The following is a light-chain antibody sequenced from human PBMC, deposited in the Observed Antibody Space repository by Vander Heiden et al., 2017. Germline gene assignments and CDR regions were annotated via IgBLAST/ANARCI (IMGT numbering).Light chain of an antibody. V-gene: IGLV3-21*02. CDR2: DDS. CDR3: QVWDSSSDHVV. J-gene: IGLJ2*01. Sequence: SYVLTQPPSVSVAPGQTARITCGGHNIGSKSVHWYQQKPAQAPVLVVYDDSDRPSGIPERFSGSNSGNTATLTISRVEAGEEADYYCQVWDSSSDHVVFGGGTKLTVL. CDR1: NIGSKS.